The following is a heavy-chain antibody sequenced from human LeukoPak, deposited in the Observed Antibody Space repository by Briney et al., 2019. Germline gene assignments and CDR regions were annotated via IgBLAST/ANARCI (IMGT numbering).Heavy chain of an antibody. Sequence: PGGSLRLSCAASGFTFSSYGMHWVRQAPGKGLEWVAVISYDGSNKYYADSVKGRFTISRDNSKNTLYLQMNSLRAEDTAVYYCAKVLGPWGAFDIWGQGTMVTVSS. CDR3: AKVLGPWGAFDI. V-gene: IGHV3-30*18. J-gene: IGHJ3*02. D-gene: IGHD7-27*01. CDR1: GFTFSSYG. CDR2: ISYDGSNK.